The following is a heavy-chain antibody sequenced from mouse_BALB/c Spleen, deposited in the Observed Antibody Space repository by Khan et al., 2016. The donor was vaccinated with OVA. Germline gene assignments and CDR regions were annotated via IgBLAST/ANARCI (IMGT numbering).Heavy chain of an antibody. J-gene: IGHJ3*01. CDR1: GFSLTNYG. CDR2: MWAGGST. CDR3: ARPYYGSAWFAY. D-gene: IGHD1-1*01. V-gene: IGHV2-9*02. Sequence: VELKQSGPGLVAPSQSLSITCTVSGFSLTNYGVYWFRQSLGKGLVWLGVMWAGGSTNYNSALMSRLIITKDNSKSQIFLKVNSLQTDDTAMYYCARPYYGSAWFAYWGQGTLVTVSA.